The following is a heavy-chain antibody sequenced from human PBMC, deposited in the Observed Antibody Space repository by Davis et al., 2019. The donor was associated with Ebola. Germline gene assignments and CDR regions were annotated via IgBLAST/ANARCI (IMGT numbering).Heavy chain of an antibody. D-gene: IGHD6-19*01. Sequence: ASVKVSCKVSGYTLAELSMHWVRQAPGKGLEWMGGFDPEDGETRYAQRFQGRVTMTEDTSAGTAYMELSSLRSDDTAVYYCARSVAGPPGWFDPWGQGTLVTVSS. CDR1: GYTLAELS. CDR2: FDPEDGET. V-gene: IGHV1-24*01. CDR3: ARSVAGPPGWFDP. J-gene: IGHJ5*02.